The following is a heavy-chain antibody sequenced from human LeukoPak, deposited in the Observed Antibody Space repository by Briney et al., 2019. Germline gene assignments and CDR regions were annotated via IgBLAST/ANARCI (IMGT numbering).Heavy chain of an antibody. J-gene: IGHJ5*02. CDR3: ARTPYGSGSIGWFDP. D-gene: IGHD3-10*01. CDR1: GYTFTSYY. V-gene: IGHV1-46*01. CDR2: INPGGDSK. Sequence: GASVNVSCKASGYTFTSYYMHWVRQAPGQGLEWMGIINPGGDSKSFAQKFQGRVTMTSDTSTSTVYMELSRLTSDDTAIYYCARTPYGSGSIGWFDPWGQGTLVTVSS.